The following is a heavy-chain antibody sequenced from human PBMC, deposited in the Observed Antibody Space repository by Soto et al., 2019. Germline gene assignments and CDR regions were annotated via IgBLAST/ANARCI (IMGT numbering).Heavy chain of an antibody. J-gene: IGHJ4*02. CDR2: VNWNGGGT. CDR3: ARFSAGNRFDY. Sequence: GGSLRLSCAASGFTFDDYGMSWVRQAPGKGLEWVSGVNWNGGGTYYADSVKGRFTISRDNAKNSLYLQMNSLRAEDTAFYYCARFSAGNRFDYWGQGTLVTVSS. CDR1: GFTFDDYG. D-gene: IGHD3-10*01. V-gene: IGHV3-20*04.